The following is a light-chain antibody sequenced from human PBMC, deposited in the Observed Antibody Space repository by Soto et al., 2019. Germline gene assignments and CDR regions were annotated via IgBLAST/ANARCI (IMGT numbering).Light chain of an antibody. J-gene: IGKJ3*01. V-gene: IGKV1-33*01. Sequence: DIQMTQSPSSLSASVGDRVTITCQASQDISNYLNWYQQKPGKAPKLLIYDASNLETGVPSRFSGSGTGTDFTLTISSLEPEDFTLYYCQHRSNFGPGTKVDIK. CDR3: QHRSN. CDR1: QDISNY. CDR2: DAS.